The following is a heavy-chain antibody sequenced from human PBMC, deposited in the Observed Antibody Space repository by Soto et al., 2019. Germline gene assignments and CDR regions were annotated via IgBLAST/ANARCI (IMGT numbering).Heavy chain of an antibody. CDR2: ISAYNGNT. V-gene: IGHV1-18*01. D-gene: IGHD1-26*01. CDR1: GYTFTSYG. Sequence: QVQLVQSGAEVKKPGASVKVSCKASGYTFTSYGISWVRQAPGQGLEWMGWISAYNGNTNYAQKLQGRVTMTTDTSTSTASMELRSLRSDDTAVYYCARDQDVYSGSYPDAFDIWGQGTMVTVSS. J-gene: IGHJ3*02. CDR3: ARDQDVYSGSYPDAFDI.